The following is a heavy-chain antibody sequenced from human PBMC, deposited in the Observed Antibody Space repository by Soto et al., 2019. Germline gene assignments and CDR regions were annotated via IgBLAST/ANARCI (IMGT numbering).Heavy chain of an antibody. J-gene: IGHJ4*02. Sequence: QVQLQESGPGLVKPSETLSLTCTVSGGSVSSGSYYWSWIRQPPGKGLEWIGYIYYSGSTNYNPSLKSRVTISVGTSKNQFSLKLSSVTAADTAVYYCARDDSSWYFDYWGQGTLVTVSS. CDR1: GGSVSSGSYY. CDR2: IYYSGST. V-gene: IGHV4-61*01. CDR3: ARDDSSWYFDY. D-gene: IGHD6-13*01.